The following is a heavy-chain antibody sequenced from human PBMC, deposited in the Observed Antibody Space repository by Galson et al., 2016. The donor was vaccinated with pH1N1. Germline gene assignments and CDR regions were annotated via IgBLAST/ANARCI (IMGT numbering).Heavy chain of an antibody. J-gene: IGHJ5*02. CDR3: AHGFGTNWGAPFDP. V-gene: IGHV2-5*02. D-gene: IGHD7-27*01. Sequence: PALVKPTQTLTLTCDLSGSSLTDNGVGVGWIRQSPGKALEWLGVTYWDDDKRYSPSLKTRLTIARDTSTNQVILRMTNMDPADPGTSSCAHGFGTNWGAPFDPWGQGILVTVSS. CDR2: TYWDDDK. CDR1: GSSLTDNGVG.